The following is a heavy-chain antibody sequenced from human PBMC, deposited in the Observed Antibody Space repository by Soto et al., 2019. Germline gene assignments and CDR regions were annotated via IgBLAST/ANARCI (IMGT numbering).Heavy chain of an antibody. D-gene: IGHD6-13*01. Sequence: SETLSLTCTVSGGSISSSSYYWGWIRQPPGKGLEWIGSIYYSGSTYYNPSLKSRVTISVDTSKNQFSLKLSSVTAADTAVYYCARCHGYFTEAWYFDFWGRGTLVTVSS. CDR1: GGSISSSSYY. J-gene: IGHJ2*01. V-gene: IGHV4-39*01. CDR2: IYYSGST. CDR3: ARCHGYFTEAWYFDF.